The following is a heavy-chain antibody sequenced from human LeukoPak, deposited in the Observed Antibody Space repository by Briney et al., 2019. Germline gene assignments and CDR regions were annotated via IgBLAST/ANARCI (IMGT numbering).Heavy chain of an antibody. J-gene: IGHJ3*02. V-gene: IGHV1-46*01. D-gene: IGHD6-13*01. Sequence: ASVNVSCKASGYTFTGYYMHWVRQAPGQGLEWMGIINPSGGSTSYAQKFQGRVTMTRDTSTSTVYMELSSLRSEDTAVYYCAREWSSSWTLLHDAFDIWGQGTMVTVSS. CDR2: INPSGGST. CDR1: GYTFTGYY. CDR3: AREWSSSWTLLHDAFDI.